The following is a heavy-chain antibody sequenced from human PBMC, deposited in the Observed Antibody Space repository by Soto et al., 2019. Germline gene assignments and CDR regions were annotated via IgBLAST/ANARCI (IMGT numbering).Heavy chain of an antibody. CDR3: AKDYYDSSGFDYYYYGMDV. J-gene: IGHJ6*02. CDR2: ISYDGSNK. CDR1: GFTFSSYG. D-gene: IGHD3-22*01. V-gene: IGHV3-30*18. Sequence: PGGSLRLSCAAFGFTFSSYGMPWLRQAPGKGLEWVAVISYDGSNKYYADSVKGRFTISRDNSKNTLYLQMNSLRAEDTAVYYCAKDYYDSSGFDYYYYGMDVWGQGTTVTVSS.